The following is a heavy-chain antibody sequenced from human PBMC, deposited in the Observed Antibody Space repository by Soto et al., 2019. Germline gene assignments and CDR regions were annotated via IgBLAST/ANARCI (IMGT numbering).Heavy chain of an antibody. Sequence: SETLSLTCTVSGGSISGGGYYWSWIRQHPGKGLEWIGYIYYSGSTYYNPSLKSRVTISVDTSKNQFSLKLSSVTAADTAVYYCARKEDCSSTSCYRGLSAFDIWGQGTMVTVSS. J-gene: IGHJ3*02. CDR1: GGSISGGGYY. V-gene: IGHV4-31*03. CDR3: ARKEDCSSTSCYRGLSAFDI. D-gene: IGHD2-2*01. CDR2: IYYSGST.